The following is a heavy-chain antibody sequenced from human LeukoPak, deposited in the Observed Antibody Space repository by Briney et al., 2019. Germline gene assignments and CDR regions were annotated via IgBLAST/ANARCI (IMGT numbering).Heavy chain of an antibody. CDR3: ARDLSSSWYTNWFDP. D-gene: IGHD6-13*01. J-gene: IGHJ5*02. Sequence: SETLSLTCTVSGGSISSYYWSWIRQPAGKGLEWIGRIYASGSTNYNPSLKSRVTMSVDTSKNQFSLKLSSVTAADTAVYYCARDLSSSWYTNWFDPWGQGTLVTVSS. CDR1: GGSISSYY. V-gene: IGHV4-4*07. CDR2: IYASGST.